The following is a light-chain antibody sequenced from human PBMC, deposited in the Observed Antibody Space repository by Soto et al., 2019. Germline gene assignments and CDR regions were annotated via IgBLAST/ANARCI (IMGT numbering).Light chain of an antibody. CDR3: QEYKSYSQT. J-gene: IGKJ2*01. Sequence: DIQMTQSPSTLSASVGDRVTITCRASQSISSWLAWYQQKPGKAPQLLIYDASSLESGVPSRFSGSRSGTEVTLTISRLQPEDFATYYCQEYKSYSQTFGQGTKLEIK. CDR2: DAS. CDR1: QSISSW. V-gene: IGKV1-5*01.